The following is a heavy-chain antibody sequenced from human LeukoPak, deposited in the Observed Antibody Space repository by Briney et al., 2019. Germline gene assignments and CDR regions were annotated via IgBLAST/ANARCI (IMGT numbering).Heavy chain of an antibody. D-gene: IGHD3-22*01. Sequence: ASETLSLTCTVSGGSISSYYWSWIRQSPGKGLEWIGYIYYSGSTNYNPSLKSRVTISVDTSKNQFSLKLSSVTAADTAVYYCARHPTDYYDSSGYWSHAFDIWGQGTMVTVSS. CDR2: IYYSGST. CDR1: GGSISSYY. V-gene: IGHV4-59*08. J-gene: IGHJ3*02. CDR3: ARHPTDYYDSSGYWSHAFDI.